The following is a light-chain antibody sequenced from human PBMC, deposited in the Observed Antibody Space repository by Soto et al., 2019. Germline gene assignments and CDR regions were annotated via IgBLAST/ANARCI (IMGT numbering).Light chain of an antibody. J-gene: IGKJ5*01. CDR3: QQYGSSPT. Sequence: EIVLTQSPGTLSLSPGERATLSCRASQSVTRASQSVMTSYLAWYQQKRGQAPRLLIYDASSRATGIADRFSGSGSGTDFTLTISRLEPEDFAVYYCQQYGSSPTFGQGTRLELK. V-gene: IGKV3-20*01. CDR2: DAS. CDR1: QSVMTSY.